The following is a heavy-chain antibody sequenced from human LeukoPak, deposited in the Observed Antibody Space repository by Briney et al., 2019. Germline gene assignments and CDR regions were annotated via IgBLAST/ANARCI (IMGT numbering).Heavy chain of an antibody. CDR3: ASERLGYYYMDV. CDR1: GGTFSSYT. V-gene: IGHV1-69*02. D-gene: IGHD1-1*01. Sequence: SVKVSCKSPGGTFSSYTISWVRQAPGQGLEWMGRIIPILGIANYAQKCQGRVTITADKSTSTAYMELSSLRSEDTAVYYCASERLGYYYMDVWGKGTTVTVSS. CDR2: IIPILGIA. J-gene: IGHJ6*03.